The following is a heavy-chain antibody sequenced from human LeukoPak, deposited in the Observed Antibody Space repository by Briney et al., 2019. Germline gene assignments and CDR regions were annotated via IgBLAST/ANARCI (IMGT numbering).Heavy chain of an antibody. CDR1: GFTFSNYA. Sequence: GGSLRLSCAASGFTFSNYAMSWVRQAPGKGLEWVSDISGSGGSPYYADSVKGRFTISRDNSKNTLYLQMNSLRVEDTAVYYCAKDRVGRASDFDYWGQGTLDTVSS. V-gene: IGHV3-23*01. CDR3: AKDRVGRASDFDY. CDR2: ISGSGGSP. D-gene: IGHD1-26*01. J-gene: IGHJ4*02.